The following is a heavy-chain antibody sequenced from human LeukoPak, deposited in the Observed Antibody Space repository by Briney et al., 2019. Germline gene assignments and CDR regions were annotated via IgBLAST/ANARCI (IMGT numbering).Heavy chain of an antibody. Sequence: SETLSLTCTVSGGSISSYYWSWIRQPPGRGLEWIGYIYYSGSTNYNPSLKSRVTISVDTSKNQFSLKLSSVTAADTAVYYCARVGTSGYFSPHWYFDLWGRGTLVTVSS. V-gene: IGHV4-59*01. CDR2: IYYSGST. J-gene: IGHJ2*01. CDR1: GGSISSYY. D-gene: IGHD3-22*01. CDR3: ARVGTSGYFSPHWYFDL.